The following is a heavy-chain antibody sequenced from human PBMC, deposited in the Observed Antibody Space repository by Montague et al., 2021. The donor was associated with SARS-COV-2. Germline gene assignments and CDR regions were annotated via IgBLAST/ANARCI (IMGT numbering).Heavy chain of an antibody. V-gene: IGHV4-4*02. J-gene: IGHJ6*02. CDR2: IYHSGST. Sequence: SETLSLTCAVSGASISSSNWWRWLRPPPTTGLAWVVDIYHSGSTNYPPSLKSRATISVNKTKHQFSLKRSSVTAADTAVYYCARVHPLWFGELLLDYYYYGMGVWGQGTTVTVSS. CDR3: ARVHPLWFGELLLDYYYYGMGV. D-gene: IGHD3-10*01. CDR1: GASISSSNW.